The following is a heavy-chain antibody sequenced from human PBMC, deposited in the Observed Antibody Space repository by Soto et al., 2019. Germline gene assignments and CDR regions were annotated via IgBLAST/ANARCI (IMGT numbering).Heavy chain of an antibody. CDR2: IYHSGTF. V-gene: IGHV4-4*02. CDR3: VRSVPAATWQYSGMDV. CDR1: GDSVSSSSC. Sequence: QVRLQESGPGLVEPSGTLSLTCAVSGDSVSSSSCWSWVRQAPGKGLEWIGEIYHSGTFNYNPSLASRVSVTVAKSRNQLSLNLKSVTAADTAGYYCVRSVPAATWQYSGMDVWGQGTTVTVSS. D-gene: IGHD2-2*01. J-gene: IGHJ6*02.